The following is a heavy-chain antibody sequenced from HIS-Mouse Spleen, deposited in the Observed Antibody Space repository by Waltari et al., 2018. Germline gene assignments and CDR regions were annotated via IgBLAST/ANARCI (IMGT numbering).Heavy chain of an antibody. V-gene: IGHV4-38-2*02. Sequence: QVQLQESGPGLVKPSETLSLTCTVSGYSISSGYYWGWIRQPPGKGLEWIGGIYHSGSTYYNPSLKSRVTISVDTSKNQFSLKLSSVTAADTAVYYCASLFLAAAGTDYFDYWGQGTLVTVSS. J-gene: IGHJ4*02. CDR1: GYSISSGYY. CDR2: IYHSGST. D-gene: IGHD6-13*01. CDR3: ASLFLAAAGTDYFDY.